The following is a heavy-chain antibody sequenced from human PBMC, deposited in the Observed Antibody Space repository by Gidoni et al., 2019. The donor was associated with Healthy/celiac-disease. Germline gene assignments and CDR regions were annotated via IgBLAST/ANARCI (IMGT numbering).Heavy chain of an antibody. Sequence: EVQLVESGGGLVKPGGSLRLSCAASGFTFSRYSMNWVRQAPGKGLEWVSSISSSSSYIYYADSVKGRFTISRDNAKNSLYLQMNSLRAEDTAVYYCARDSSTSVAVAGLDYWGQGTLVTVSS. CDR2: ISSSSSYI. CDR1: GFTFSRYS. V-gene: IGHV3-21*01. J-gene: IGHJ4*02. D-gene: IGHD6-19*01. CDR3: ARDSSTSVAVAGLDY.